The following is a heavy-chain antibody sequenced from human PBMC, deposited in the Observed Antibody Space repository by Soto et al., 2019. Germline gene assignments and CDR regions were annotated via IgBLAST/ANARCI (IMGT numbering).Heavy chain of an antibody. CDR3: AKESMPEHYGDTLFDY. CDR1: GFSFRSYA. Sequence: QLLESGGGLVQPGGSLRLSCEASGFSFRSYALSWVRQAPGKGLEWVSTFSAGGRAYYADSVKGRFTIAKDTSKNTLLLQARSLRAEDTAVYYCAKESMPEHYGDTLFDYWGQGTLVTVSS. V-gene: IGHV3-23*01. D-gene: IGHD4-17*01. J-gene: IGHJ4*02. CDR2: FSAGGRA.